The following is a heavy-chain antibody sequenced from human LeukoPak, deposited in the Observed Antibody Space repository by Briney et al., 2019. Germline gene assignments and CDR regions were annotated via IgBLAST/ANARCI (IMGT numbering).Heavy chain of an antibody. V-gene: IGHV1-2*06. J-gene: IGHJ4*02. CDR3: ARARDGYNTDFDY. CDR2: INPNSGGT. CDR1: GYTFTGYY. Sequence: ASVKVSCKASGYTFTGYYMHWVRQAPGQGLEWMGRINPNSGGTNYAQKFQGRVTMTRDTSISTAYMELSRLRSDDTAVYYCARARDGYNTDFDYWGQGTLVTVSS. D-gene: IGHD5-24*01.